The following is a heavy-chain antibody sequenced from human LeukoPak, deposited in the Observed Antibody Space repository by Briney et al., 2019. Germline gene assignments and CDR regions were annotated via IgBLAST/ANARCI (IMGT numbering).Heavy chain of an antibody. Sequence: GASVKVSCKASGYTFTGYYMHWVRQAPGQGLEWMGIINPSGGSTSYAQKFQGRVTMTRDMSTSTVYMELSSLRSEDTAVYYCARDLTITNRGDNWFDPWGQGTLVTVSS. CDR3: ARDLTITNRGDNWFDP. D-gene: IGHD3-10*01. CDR2: INPSGGST. J-gene: IGHJ5*02. CDR1: GYTFTGYY. V-gene: IGHV1-46*01.